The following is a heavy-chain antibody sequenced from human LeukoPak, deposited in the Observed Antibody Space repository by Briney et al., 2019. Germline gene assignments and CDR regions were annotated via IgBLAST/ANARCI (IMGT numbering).Heavy chain of an antibody. D-gene: IGHD5-18*01. CDR3: ATVDTAMGPLTGWFDP. CDR2: IIPIFGTA. V-gene: IGHV1-69*13. CDR1: GGTFSSYA. Sequence: SVKVSCKASGGTFSSYAISWVRQAPGQGLEWMGGIIPIFGTANYAQKFQGRVTITADGSTSTAYMELSSLRSEDTAVYYCATVDTAMGPLTGWFDPWGQGTLVTVSS. J-gene: IGHJ5*02.